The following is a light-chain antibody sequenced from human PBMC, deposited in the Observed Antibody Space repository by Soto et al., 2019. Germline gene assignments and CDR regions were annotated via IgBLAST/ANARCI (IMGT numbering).Light chain of an antibody. J-gene: IGKJ3*01. V-gene: IGKV1-39*01. CDR2: AAS. CDR3: QQNYSTPFT. CDR1: QSISSY. Sequence: DIQLTQSPSSLSASVGERVTITCRASQSISSYLNWYLQKPGKAPQLLIYAASSLKSGVPSRFSGSGSGTDFTLTISSLQPEDFATYYCQQNYSTPFTFGPGTKVDIK.